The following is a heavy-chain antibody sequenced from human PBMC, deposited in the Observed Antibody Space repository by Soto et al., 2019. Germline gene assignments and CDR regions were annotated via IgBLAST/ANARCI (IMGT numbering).Heavy chain of an antibody. CDR3: ASRSTTVTFYYYYGMDV. CDR1: GGTFSSYA. D-gene: IGHD4-17*01. V-gene: IGHV1-69*13. J-gene: IGHJ6*02. CDR2: IIPIFGTA. Sequence: ASVKVSCKASGGTFSSYAISWVRQAPGQGLEWMGGIIPIFGTANYAQKFQGRVTITADESTSTAYMELSSLRSEDTAVYYCASRSTTVTFYYYYGMDVWGQGTTVTVSS.